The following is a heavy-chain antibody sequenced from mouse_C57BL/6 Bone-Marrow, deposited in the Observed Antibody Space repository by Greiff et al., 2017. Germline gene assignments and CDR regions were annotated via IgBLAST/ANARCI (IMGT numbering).Heavy chain of an antibody. CDR2: IYPGSGST. Sequence: QVQLQQPGAELVKPGASVKMSCKASGYTFTSYWITWVKQRPGQGLEWIGDIYPGSGSTNYNEKFKSKATLTVDTSSSTAYMQLSSLTSEDSAVYYCARLPGLSDGSSYGAMDYWGQGTSVTVSS. CDR1: GYTFTSYW. CDR3: ARLPGLSDGSSYGAMDY. J-gene: IGHJ4*01. D-gene: IGHD1-1*01. V-gene: IGHV1-55*01.